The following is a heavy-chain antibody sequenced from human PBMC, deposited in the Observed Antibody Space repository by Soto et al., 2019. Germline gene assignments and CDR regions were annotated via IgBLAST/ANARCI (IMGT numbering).Heavy chain of an antibody. CDR1: GFTFSSYS. J-gene: IGHJ6*02. V-gene: IGHV3-53*01. CDR2: IYSGGST. Sequence: GGSLRLSCAASGFTFSSYSMNWVRQAPGKGLEWVSVIYSGGSTYYADSVKGRFTISRDNSKNTLYLQMNSLRAEDTAVYYCAREWVNYYDSIGYPDYYYYYGMDVSGQATTVTVSS. D-gene: IGHD3-22*01. CDR3: AREWVNYYDSIGYPDYYYYYGMDV.